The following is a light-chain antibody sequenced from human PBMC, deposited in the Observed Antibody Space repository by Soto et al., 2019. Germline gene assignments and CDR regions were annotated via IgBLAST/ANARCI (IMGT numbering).Light chain of an antibody. J-gene: IGKJ1*01. CDR2: GAS. V-gene: IGKV3-20*01. CDR1: QNVANY. Sequence: EVVLTQSPATLSLSPGERATLSSRASQNVANYLDWYQQKPGQAPRLLIYGASSRATGIPDRFTGSGSGTDFTLTISRLEPEDFAVYYCQQYGSSPRTVGQGTKVDIK. CDR3: QQYGSSPRT.